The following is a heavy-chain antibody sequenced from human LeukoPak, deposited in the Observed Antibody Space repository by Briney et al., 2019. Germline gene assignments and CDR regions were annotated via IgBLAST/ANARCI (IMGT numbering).Heavy chain of an antibody. V-gene: IGHV3-30-3*01. D-gene: IGHD3-10*01. Sequence: GGSLRLSCAASGFTFSSYAMHWVRQAPGKGLEWVAVISYDGSNKYYADSVKGRFTISRDNSKNTLYLQMNSLRAEDTAVYYCARTYYYGSGSYYYYGMDVWGQGTTVTVSS. CDR1: GFTFSSYA. CDR3: ARTYYYGSGSYYYYGMDV. J-gene: IGHJ6*02. CDR2: ISYDGSNK.